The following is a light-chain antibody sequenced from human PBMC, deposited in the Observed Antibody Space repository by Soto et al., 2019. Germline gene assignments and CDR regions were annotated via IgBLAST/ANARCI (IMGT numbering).Light chain of an antibody. Sequence: QSALTQPASVSGSPGQSITISCTGTSSDVGSYNYVSWHQQHPGQAPKLMIYEVTHRASGIPDHFSASKSGNTASLTISGLQAGDEADYYCSSYRSSSTYVFGTGTKVTVL. V-gene: IGLV2-14*01. CDR3: SSYRSSSTYV. J-gene: IGLJ1*01. CDR1: SSDVGSYNY. CDR2: EVT.